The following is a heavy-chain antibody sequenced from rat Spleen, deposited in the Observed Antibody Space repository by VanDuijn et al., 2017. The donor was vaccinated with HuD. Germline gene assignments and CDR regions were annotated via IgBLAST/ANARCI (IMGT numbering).Heavy chain of an antibody. CDR1: GFTFSDYY. CDR2: ISYDGSST. Sequence: EVQLVESDGGLVQPGRSLKLSCAASGFTFSDYYMAWVRQAPTKGLEWVATISYDGSSTYYRDSVKGRFTISRDNAKSSLYLQMDSLRSEDTASYYCARRPGYGGYGFDYWGQGVMVTVSS. J-gene: IGHJ2*01. D-gene: IGHD1-11*01. V-gene: IGHV5-29*01. CDR3: ARRPGYGGYGFDY.